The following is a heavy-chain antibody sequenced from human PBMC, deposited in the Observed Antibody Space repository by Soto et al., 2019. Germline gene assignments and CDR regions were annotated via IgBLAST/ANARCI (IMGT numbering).Heavy chain of an antibody. CDR1: GFTFDDYA. J-gene: IGHJ6*02. D-gene: IGHD3-3*01. CDR2: ISWNSGSI. V-gene: IGHV3-9*01. CDR3: AKASSLLEWLPMDV. Sequence: PGGSLRLSCAASGFTFDDYAMHWVRQAPGKGLEWVSGISWNSGSIGYADSVKGRFTISRDNAKNSLYLQMNSLRAEDTALYYCAKASSLLEWLPMDVWGQGTTVTVSS.